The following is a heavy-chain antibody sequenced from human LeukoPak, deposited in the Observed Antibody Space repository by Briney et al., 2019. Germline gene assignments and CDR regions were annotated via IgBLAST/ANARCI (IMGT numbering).Heavy chain of an antibody. V-gene: IGHV3-33*01. CDR2: IWYDGSNK. CDR3: ARAVRGVGSDY. D-gene: IGHD3-10*01. J-gene: IGHJ4*02. Sequence: GGSLGLSCAASGFTFSSHGMHWVRQAPGKGREWVAVIWYDGSNKYYADSVKGRFTISRDDSKNTLYLQMNSLRVEDTAVYYCARAVRGVGSDYWGQGTLVTVSS. CDR1: GFTFSSHG.